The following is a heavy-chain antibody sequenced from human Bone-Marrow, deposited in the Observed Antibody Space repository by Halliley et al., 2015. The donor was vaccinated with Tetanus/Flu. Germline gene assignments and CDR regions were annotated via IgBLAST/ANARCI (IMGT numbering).Heavy chain of an antibody. CDR1: GFTFSSYA. CDR3: AKRNYCSSSTCCFAY. V-gene: IGHV3-23*01. CDR2: ISGSGDNT. J-gene: IGHJ4*02. D-gene: IGHD2-2*01. Sequence: SLRLSCAASGFTFSSYAMSWVRQAPGKGLEWVSLISGSGDNTYFADSVKGRFTISRDNSKNTLYLQMNSLRAEDTAVYYCAKRNYCSSSTCCFAYWGQGTLVTVSS.